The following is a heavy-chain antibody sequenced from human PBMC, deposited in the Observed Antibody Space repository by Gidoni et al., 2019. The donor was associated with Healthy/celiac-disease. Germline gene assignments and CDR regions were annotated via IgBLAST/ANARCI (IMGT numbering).Heavy chain of an antibody. D-gene: IGHD2-2*01. CDR2: IYYSGST. CDR1: GGSISSYY. Sequence: QVQLPESRPGLVKPSETLSLTCTVSGGSISSYYWSWIRQPPGKGLEWIGCIYYSGSTNYNPSLKSRVTISVDTSKNQFSLKLSSVTAADTAVYYCARGGSTSSFGYYYYYMDVWGKGTTVTVSS. CDR3: ARGGSTSSFGYYYYYMDV. J-gene: IGHJ6*03. V-gene: IGHV4-59*01.